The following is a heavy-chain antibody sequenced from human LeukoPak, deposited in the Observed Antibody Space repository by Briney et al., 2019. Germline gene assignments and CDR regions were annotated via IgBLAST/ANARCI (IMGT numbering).Heavy chain of an antibody. D-gene: IGHD6-13*01. V-gene: IGHV3-7*01. CDR1: GFTFSDYW. Sequence: RGSLRLSCAVSGFTFSDYWMNWVRQAPGKGLEWVASINQNGGEKSYEDSVKGRFTISRDNPKNSLYLQMSSRRAEDTAVYYCARDGTAAGLYFDLWGQGTLVTVSS. CDR2: INQNGGEK. CDR3: ARDGTAAGLYFDL. J-gene: IGHJ4*01.